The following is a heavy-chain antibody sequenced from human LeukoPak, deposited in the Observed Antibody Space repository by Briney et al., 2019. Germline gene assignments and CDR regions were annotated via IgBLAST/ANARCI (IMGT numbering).Heavy chain of an antibody. CDR3: AGQARPGSAEGAFDI. D-gene: IGHD2-2*01. Sequence: PGGSLRLSCTASGFTFSSYDMHWVRQDKGKGLEWVSAISTAGDPYYLGSVKGRFTISRENAKNSFCLQMNSLRAGDTAVYYCAGQARPGSAEGAFDIWGQGTMVTVSS. CDR1: GFTFSSYD. V-gene: IGHV3-13*05. J-gene: IGHJ3*02. CDR2: ISTAGDP.